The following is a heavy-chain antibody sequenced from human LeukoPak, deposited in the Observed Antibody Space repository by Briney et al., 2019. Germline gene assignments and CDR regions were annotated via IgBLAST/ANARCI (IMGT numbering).Heavy chain of an antibody. CDR3: ARNGYSSSWYRN. V-gene: IGHV3-53*01. D-gene: IGHD6-13*01. J-gene: IGHJ4*02. CDR1: GFSFSTQR. CDR2: IYSGGST. Sequence: GGSLRLSCVASGFSFSTQRMHWVRQAPGKGLEWVSVIYSGGSTYYADSVKGRFTISRDNSKNTLYLQMNSLRAEDTAVYYCARNGYSSSWYRNWGQGTLVTVSS.